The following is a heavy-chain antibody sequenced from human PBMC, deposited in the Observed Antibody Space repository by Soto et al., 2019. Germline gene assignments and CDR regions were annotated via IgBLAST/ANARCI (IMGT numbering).Heavy chain of an antibody. Sequence: SETLSLTCTVSGGSISSSSYYWGWIRQPPGKGLEWIGSIYYSGSTYYNPSLKSRVTISEDTSKNQFSLKLSSVTAADTAVYYCARPTGSSNWFDPWGQGTLVTVSS. CDR2: IYYSGST. J-gene: IGHJ5*02. CDR1: GGSISSSSYY. CDR3: ARPTGSSNWFDP. D-gene: IGHD6-13*01. V-gene: IGHV4-39*01.